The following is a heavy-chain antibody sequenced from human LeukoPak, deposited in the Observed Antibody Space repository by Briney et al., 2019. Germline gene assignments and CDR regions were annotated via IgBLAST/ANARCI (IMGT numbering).Heavy chain of an antibody. CDR3: ARGGCSSTSCFFDY. V-gene: IGHV3-30-3*01. D-gene: IGHD2-2*01. Sequence: GRSLRLSCAASGFTFSSYAMHWVRQAPGKGLEWVAVISYDGSNKYYADSVKGRFTISRDNSKNTLYLQMNSLRAEDTAVYYCARGGCSSTSCFFDYWGQGTLVTVSS. J-gene: IGHJ4*02. CDR2: ISYDGSNK. CDR1: GFTFSSYA.